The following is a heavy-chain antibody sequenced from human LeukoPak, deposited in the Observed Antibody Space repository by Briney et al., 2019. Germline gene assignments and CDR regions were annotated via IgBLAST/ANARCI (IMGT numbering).Heavy chain of an antibody. Sequence: GGSLRLSCAASGFTFSSYSMNWVRQAPGEGLEWVSSISSSSSYIYYADSVKGRFTISRDNAKNSLYLQMNSLRAEDTAVYYCARDKVGAADYWGQGTLVSVSS. J-gene: IGHJ4*02. D-gene: IGHD1-26*01. V-gene: IGHV3-21*01. CDR2: ISSSSSYI. CDR1: GFTFSSYS. CDR3: ARDKVGAADY.